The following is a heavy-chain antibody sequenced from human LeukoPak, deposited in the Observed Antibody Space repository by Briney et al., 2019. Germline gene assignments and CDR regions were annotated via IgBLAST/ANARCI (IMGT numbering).Heavy chain of an antibody. CDR2: IIPIFGTT. CDR3: ATGHCTNGVCYMIHDY. Sequence: ASVKVSCKASGGIFSSYTFSWVRQAPGQGLEGMGGIIPIFGTTNYAQKFQGRVTITADESTSTAYMELRSLRSEDTAVYYCATGHCTNGVCYMIHDYWGQGTLVTVSS. V-gene: IGHV1-69*13. J-gene: IGHJ4*02. D-gene: IGHD2-8*01. CDR1: GGIFSSYT.